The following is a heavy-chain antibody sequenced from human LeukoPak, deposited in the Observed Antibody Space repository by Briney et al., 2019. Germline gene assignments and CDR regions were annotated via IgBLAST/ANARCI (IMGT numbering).Heavy chain of an antibody. Sequence: GGSLRLSCAASGFTFSSYSMNWVRQAPGKGLEWVSSISSSSSYIYYADSVKGRFTISRDNAKNSLYLQMNSLRAEDTAVYYCAREGEQWPNWFDPWGQGTLVTVSS. D-gene: IGHD6-19*01. J-gene: IGHJ5*02. CDR3: AREGEQWPNWFDP. CDR2: ISSSSSYI. V-gene: IGHV3-21*01. CDR1: GFTFSSYS.